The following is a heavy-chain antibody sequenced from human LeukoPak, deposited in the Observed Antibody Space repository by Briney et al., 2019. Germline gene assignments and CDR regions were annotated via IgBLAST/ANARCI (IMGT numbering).Heavy chain of an antibody. D-gene: IGHD4-11*01. J-gene: IGHJ6*02. CDR1: GGSISSYY. CDR2: IYYSGST. V-gene: IGHV4-59*01. CDR3: ARVGYSDYGAYYGMDV. Sequence: PSETLSLTCTVSGGSISSYYWTWIRQPLGKGLEWIGYIYYSGSTNYNPSLKSRVTISLDTSKNQFALRLASVTAADTAVYYCARVGYSDYGAYYGMDVWGQGTTVTVSS.